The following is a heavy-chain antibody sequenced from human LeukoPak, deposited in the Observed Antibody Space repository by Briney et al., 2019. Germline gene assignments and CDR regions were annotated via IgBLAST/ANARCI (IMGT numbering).Heavy chain of an antibody. V-gene: IGHV3-23*01. CDR3: AKFEGALLGNYYMDV. CDR1: GFPFSDFA. J-gene: IGHJ6*03. CDR2: ISGGGDNT. Sequence: PGGPLSLSCAVSGFPFSDFAMSWVRQAPGKGLEWVSTISGGGDNTYFADSVKGRFTISRDSSKNTLFLQMVSLRAEDTAVYYCAKFEGALLGNYYMDVWGKGTTVTVSS.